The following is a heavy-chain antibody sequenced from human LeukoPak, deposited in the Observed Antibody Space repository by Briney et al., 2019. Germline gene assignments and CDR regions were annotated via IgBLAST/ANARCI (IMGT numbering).Heavy chain of an antibody. Sequence: SETLSLTCTVSGGSMSSYYWSWIRQSPGKGLEWIGYIYYSGSTNYNPSLKSRVTISVDTSKNQFSLKLSSVTAVDTAVYYCARGPVGGATYYDGDAFDIWGQGTMVTVSS. CDR3: ARGPVGGATYYDGDAFDI. CDR2: IYYSGST. V-gene: IGHV4-59*01. D-gene: IGHD1-26*01. CDR1: GGSMSSYY. J-gene: IGHJ3*02.